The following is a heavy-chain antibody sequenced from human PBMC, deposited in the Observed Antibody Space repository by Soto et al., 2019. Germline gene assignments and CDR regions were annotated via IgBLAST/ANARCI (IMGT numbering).Heavy chain of an antibody. J-gene: IGHJ2*01. CDR3: AQTLGSAVAGPGRFDL. D-gene: IGHD6-19*01. V-gene: IGHV1-69*12. CDR1: GGTFSRYA. Sequence: QVQLVQSGAEVQKPGSSVKVSCKASGGTFSRYAISWVRQAPGQGLEWMGGITPMFGTANYAQKFQGRITITADESTSTVDMELRRLRSEDTAVYYCAQTLGSAVAGPGRFDLWGRGTLVIVSS. CDR2: ITPMFGTA.